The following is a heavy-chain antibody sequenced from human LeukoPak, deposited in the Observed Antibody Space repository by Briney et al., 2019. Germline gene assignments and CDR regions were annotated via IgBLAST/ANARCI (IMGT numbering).Heavy chain of an antibody. CDR2: TYYRSKWYN. V-gene: IGHV6-1*01. CDR1: GDSVSSNSAA. CDR3: ARAQRSAPLYDFWSGSYPSPFDY. Sequence: SQTLSLTCAISGDSVSSNSAAWNWIRQSPSRGLEWLGRTYYRSKWYNDYAVSVKSRITINPDTSKNQFSLKLSSVTAADTAVYYCARAQRSAPLYDFWSGSYPSPFDYWGQGTLVTVSS. J-gene: IGHJ4*02. D-gene: IGHD3-3*01.